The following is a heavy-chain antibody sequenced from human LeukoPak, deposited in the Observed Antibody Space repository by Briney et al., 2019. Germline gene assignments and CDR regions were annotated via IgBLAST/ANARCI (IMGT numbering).Heavy chain of an antibody. CDR2: IYTSGST. CDR1: GGSISSGSYY. V-gene: IGHV4-61*09. CDR3: AREPQVMGAFDI. J-gene: IGHJ3*02. Sequence: PSETLSLTCTVSGGSISSGSYYWSWIRQPAGKGLEWIGHIYTSGSTNYNPSLKSRVTISIDTSKNQFSLKLSSVTAADTAVYYCAREPQVMGAFDIWGQGTMVTVSS.